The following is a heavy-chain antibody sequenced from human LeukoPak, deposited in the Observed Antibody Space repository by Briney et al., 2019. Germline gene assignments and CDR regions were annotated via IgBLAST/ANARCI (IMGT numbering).Heavy chain of an antibody. V-gene: IGHV1-2*06. CDR3: AREGRGILTGYYY. D-gene: IGHD3-9*01. CDR1: GYTFTGYY. CDR2: INPNSGGT. Sequence: GASVKVSCKASGYTFTGYYTHWVRQAPGQGLEWMGRINPNSGGTNYAQKFQGRVTMTRDTSISTAYMELSRLRSDDTAVYYCAREGRGILTGYYYWGQGTLVTVSS. J-gene: IGHJ4*02.